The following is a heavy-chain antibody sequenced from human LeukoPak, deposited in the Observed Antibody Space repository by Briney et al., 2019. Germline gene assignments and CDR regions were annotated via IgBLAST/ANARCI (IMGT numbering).Heavy chain of an antibody. CDR2: ITTTGGSI. CDR3: ATSFGAIRGY. J-gene: IGHJ4*02. CDR1: GFTFKSFS. V-gene: IGHV3-21*01. Sequence: GGSLRLSCGGSGFTFKSFSMHWVRQAPGQGLEWVSSITTTGGSIYYADSVRGRFTISRDNAKNSLYLQMNSLRAEDTAVYYCATSFGAIRGYWGQGTLVSVSS. D-gene: IGHD3-10*01.